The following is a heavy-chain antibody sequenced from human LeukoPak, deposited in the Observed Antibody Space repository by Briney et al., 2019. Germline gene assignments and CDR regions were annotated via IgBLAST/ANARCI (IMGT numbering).Heavy chain of an antibody. J-gene: IGHJ4*02. V-gene: IGHV1-2*02. CDR1: GYTFTGYY. CDR3: AKEGDYYGSGSYYYQDY. CDR2: INPNSGGT. D-gene: IGHD3-10*01. Sequence: ASVKVSCKASGYTFTGYYMHWVRQAPGQGLEWMGWINPNSGGTNYAQKFQGRVTMTRDTSISTAYMELSRLRSDDTAVYYCAKEGDYYGSGSYYYQDYWGQGTLVTVSS.